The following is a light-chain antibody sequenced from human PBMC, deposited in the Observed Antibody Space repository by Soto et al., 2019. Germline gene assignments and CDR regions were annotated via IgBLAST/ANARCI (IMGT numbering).Light chain of an antibody. CDR1: SSDVGGYNY. V-gene: IGLV2-8*01. J-gene: IGLJ2*01. CDR3: SSYAGSNNWV. Sequence: QSALTQPASVSGSPGQSVTISCTGASSDVGGYNYVSWYQQHPGKAPKLMIYEVSKRPSGVPDRFSGSKSGNTASLTVSGLQAEDEYDYYCSSYAGSNNWVFGGGTKLTVL. CDR2: EVS.